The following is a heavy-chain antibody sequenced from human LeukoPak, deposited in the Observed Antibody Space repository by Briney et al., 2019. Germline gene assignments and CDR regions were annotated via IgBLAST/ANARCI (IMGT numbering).Heavy chain of an antibody. V-gene: IGHV4-30-4*07. J-gene: IGHJ5*02. CDR1: GGSISSGGHS. CDR3: ARAGAYCGGDCYSYGVDP. CDR2: IYYSGST. D-gene: IGHD2-21*02. Sequence: SETLSLTCAVSGGSISSGGHSWSWIRQPPGKGLEWIGYIYYSGSTYYNPSLKSRVTISVDTSKNQFSLKLSSVTAADTAVYYCARAGAYCGGDCYSYGVDPWGQGTLVTVSS.